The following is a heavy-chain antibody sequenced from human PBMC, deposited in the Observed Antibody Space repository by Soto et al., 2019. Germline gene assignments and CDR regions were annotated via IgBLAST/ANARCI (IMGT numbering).Heavy chain of an antibody. V-gene: IGHV1-3*01. Sequence: ASVKFSCKASGYTFTSYAMHWVRQAPGQRLEWMGWINAGNGNTKYSQKFQGRVTMTRNTSISTAYMELSSLRSEDTAVYYCARVRTAAGTWFWDAFDIWGQGTMVTVSS. J-gene: IGHJ3*02. CDR2: INAGNGNT. D-gene: IGHD6-13*01. CDR1: GYTFTSYA. CDR3: ARVRTAAGTWFWDAFDI.